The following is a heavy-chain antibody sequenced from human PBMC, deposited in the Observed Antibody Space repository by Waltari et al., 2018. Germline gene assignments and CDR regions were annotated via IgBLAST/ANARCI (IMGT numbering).Heavy chain of an antibody. CDR3: ARDLGXXXXXXY. V-gene: IGHV3-53*01. J-gene: IGHJ4*02. CDR2: IFSSGTT. CDR1: GFTVSTTY. Sequence: EVQLVESGGGLIQPGGSLRLSCAASGFTVSTTYMSWVRQAPGKGLEWVSLIFSSGTTYYADSVKGRFTISRDISKNTLYLQMNSLRAEDTAVYYCARDLGXXXXXXYWGQGTLVTVSS.